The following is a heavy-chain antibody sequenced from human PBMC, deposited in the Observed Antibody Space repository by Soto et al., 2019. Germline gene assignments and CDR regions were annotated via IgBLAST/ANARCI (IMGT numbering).Heavy chain of an antibody. J-gene: IGHJ6*03. CDR2: IWYDGSNK. D-gene: IGHD2-8*02. V-gene: IGHV3-33*01. CDR3: AVGLVYYYYMDV. CDR1: GFTFSSYG. Sequence: GVSLRLSCAASGFTFSSYGMHWVRQAPGKGLEWVAVIWYDGSNKYYADSVKGRFTISRDNSKNTLYLQMNSLRAEDTAVYYCAVGLVYYYYMDVWGKGTTVTVSS.